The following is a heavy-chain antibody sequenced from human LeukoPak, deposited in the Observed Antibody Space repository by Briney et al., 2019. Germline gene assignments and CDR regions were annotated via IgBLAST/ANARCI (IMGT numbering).Heavy chain of an antibody. CDR2: ISGSGGST. CDR3: ARAPTKYSSGWPYY. D-gene: IGHD6-19*01. J-gene: IGHJ4*02. V-gene: IGHV3-23*01. CDR1: GFTFSSYA. Sequence: GGSLRLSCAASGFTFSSYAMSWVRQAPGKGLEWVSAISGSGGSTYYADSVKGRFTISRDNSKNTLYLQMNSLRAEDTAVYYCARAPTKYSSGWPYYWGQGTLVTVSS.